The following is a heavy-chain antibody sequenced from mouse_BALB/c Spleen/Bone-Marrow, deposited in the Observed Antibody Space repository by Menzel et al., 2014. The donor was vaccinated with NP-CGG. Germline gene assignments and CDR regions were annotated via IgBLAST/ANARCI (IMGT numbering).Heavy chain of an antibody. CDR3: SREPSNWGYY. CDR1: GYTFTTYW. Sequence: AQLQESGAELARPGASVKLSCKTSGYTFTTYWMQWVKQRPGQGLEWIGAIYPGECDTRYTQKFKGKATLTADKSSSTAYMQLGNLTSEDSAVYYCSREPSNWGYYWGEGTTLTVSS. V-gene: IGHV1-87*01. CDR2: IYPGECDT. J-gene: IGHJ2*01.